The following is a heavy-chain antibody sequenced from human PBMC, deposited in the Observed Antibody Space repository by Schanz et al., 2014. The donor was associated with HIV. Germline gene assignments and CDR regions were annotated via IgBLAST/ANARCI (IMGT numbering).Heavy chain of an antibody. V-gene: IGHV3-48*01. CDR2: ISSSGSTR. CDR1: GFSLNRYS. Sequence: EVQMVESGGGLVQPGGSLRLSCAASGFSLNRYSVNWVRQTPGKGLEWISYISSSGSTRHYADSMKGRFTISRDNAKTFVYLQMNSLRAEDTAVYYCVHDDSDNDGFDMWGQGTMVTVSS. D-gene: IGHD3-22*01. CDR3: VHDDSDNDGFDM. J-gene: IGHJ3*02.